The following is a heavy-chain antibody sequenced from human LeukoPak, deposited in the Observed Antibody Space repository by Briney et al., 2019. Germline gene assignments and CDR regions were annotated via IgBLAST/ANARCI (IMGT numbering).Heavy chain of an antibody. CDR2: INPSGGST. V-gene: IGHV1-46*01. D-gene: IGHD3-9*01. CDR1: GYTFTSYY. CDR3: ARSRYFDWMDPDY. J-gene: IGHJ4*02. Sequence: ASVKVSCKAPGYTFTSYYMHWVRQAPGQGLEWMGIINPSGGSTSYAQKFQGRVTMTRDTSTSTVYMELSNLRYEDTAVYYCARSRYFDWMDPDYWGQGTLVTVSS.